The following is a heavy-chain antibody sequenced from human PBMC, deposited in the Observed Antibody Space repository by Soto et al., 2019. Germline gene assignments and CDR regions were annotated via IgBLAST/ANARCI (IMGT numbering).Heavy chain of an antibody. CDR1: GGSIGSYY. J-gene: IGHJ6*02. D-gene: IGHD2-15*01. CDR3: ARDGGFYSGMDV. Sequence: QVQLQESGPGLVKPSETLSLTCTVSGGSIGSYYWNWIRQPPGKGLEWIGYIYYSGSTNYNPSLKGRVTISGDTSKNLFALKLSSVTAADTAVYYCARDGGFYSGMDVWGLGTTFTVSS. V-gene: IGHV4-59*01. CDR2: IYYSGST.